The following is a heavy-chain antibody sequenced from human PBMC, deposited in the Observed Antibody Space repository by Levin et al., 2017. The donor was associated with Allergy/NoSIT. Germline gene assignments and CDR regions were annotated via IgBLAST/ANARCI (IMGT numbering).Heavy chain of an antibody. Sequence: ESLKISCTVSGGSISSRSYYWGWIRQPPGKGLEWIGSIYYSGSTYYNPSLKSRVTISVDTSKNQFSLKLSSVTAADTAVYYCARLSYSYGTMIVVDPPHAFDIWGQGTMVTVSS. D-gene: IGHD3-22*01. J-gene: IGHJ3*02. CDR3: ARLSYSYGTMIVVDPPHAFDI. CDR2: IYYSGST. V-gene: IGHV4-39*01. CDR1: GGSISSRSYY.